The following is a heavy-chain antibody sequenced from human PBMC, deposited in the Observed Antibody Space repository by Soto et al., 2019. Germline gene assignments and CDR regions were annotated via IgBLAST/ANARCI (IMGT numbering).Heavy chain of an antibody. J-gene: IGHJ4*02. V-gene: IGHV4-61*01. CDR3: AREDSQYDYFDY. Sequence: SETLSLTCTVSGGSVSSGSYYWSWLRQSPGRGLEWIGYVFHTGSTNYNPSLKSRVTISVDMSKNQFSLRLTSVTAADTAVYYCAREDSQYDYFDYWGQGTLVTVSS. D-gene: IGHD2-15*01. CDR2: VFHTGST. CDR1: GGSVSSGSYY.